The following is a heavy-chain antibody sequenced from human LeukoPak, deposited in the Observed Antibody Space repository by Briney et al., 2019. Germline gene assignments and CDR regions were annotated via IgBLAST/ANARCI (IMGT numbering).Heavy chain of an antibody. V-gene: IGHV4-59*12. CDR3: ARDGQYYDFWSGPPYGMDV. J-gene: IGHJ6*02. CDR2: IYYSGST. Sequence: SETLSLTCTVSGGSISSYYWSWIRQPPGKGLEWIGYIYYSGSTNYNPSLKSRVTISVDTSKNQFSLKLSSVTAADTAVYYCARDGQYYDFWSGPPYGMDVWGQGTTVTVSS. D-gene: IGHD3-3*01. CDR1: GGSISSYY.